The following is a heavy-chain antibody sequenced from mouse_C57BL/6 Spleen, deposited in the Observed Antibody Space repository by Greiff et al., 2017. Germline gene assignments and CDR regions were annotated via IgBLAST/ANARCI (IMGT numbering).Heavy chain of an antibody. CDR2: ISSGGSYT. D-gene: IGHD1-1*01. Sequence: EVHLVESGGDLVKPGGSLKLSCAASGFTFSSYGMSWVRQTPDKRLEWVATISSGGSYTYYPDSVKGRFTISRDNAKNTLYLQMSSLKSEDTAMYYCARNDYGSSPDYWGQGTTLTVSS. J-gene: IGHJ2*01. CDR1: GFTFSSYG. V-gene: IGHV5-6*01. CDR3: ARNDYGSSPDY.